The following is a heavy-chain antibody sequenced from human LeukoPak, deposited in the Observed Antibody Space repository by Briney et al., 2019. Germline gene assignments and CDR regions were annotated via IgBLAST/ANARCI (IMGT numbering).Heavy chain of an antibody. CDR2: IYPGDSDT. V-gene: IGHV5-51*01. Sequence: GASLKISCKGSGSNFNSYWIGWVRQLPGKGLEWRGIIYPGDSDTSYRPSFQGQVTISANKSISTAYLQWSTLKASDTAMYFCARRIGSSRSLDFWGQGTLVTVSS. CDR1: GSNFNSYW. CDR3: ARRIGSSRSLDF. D-gene: IGHD1-26*01. J-gene: IGHJ4*02.